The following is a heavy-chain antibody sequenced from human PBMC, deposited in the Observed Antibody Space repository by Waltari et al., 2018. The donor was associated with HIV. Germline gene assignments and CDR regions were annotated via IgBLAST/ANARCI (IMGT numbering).Heavy chain of an antibody. CDR1: GGSISSSSYY. CDR3: ARDASVTAMEGFI. CDR2: ISYSGST. D-gene: IGHD5-18*01. Sequence: VKPSETLSLTCTVSGGSISSSSYYWGWIRQPPGKGLEWIGSISYSGSTYYNPSLKSRVTISVDTSKNQFSLKLSSVTAADTAVYYCARDASVTAMEGFIWGQGTMVTVSS. V-gene: IGHV4-39*07. J-gene: IGHJ3*02.